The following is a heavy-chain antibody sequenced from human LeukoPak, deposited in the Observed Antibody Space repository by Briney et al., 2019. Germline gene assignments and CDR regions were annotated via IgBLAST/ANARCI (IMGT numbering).Heavy chain of an antibody. D-gene: IGHD6-6*01. CDR2: IWYDGSNQ. Sequence: GGSLRLSCAASGFTFSSYGMHWVRQAPGKGLEWVAIIWYDGSNQYYADSVKGRYTISRDNSKNTVYLQMNSLRAEDTAVYYCARAKSTIAARGYFDDWGQGTLVTVSS. CDR1: GFTFSSYG. J-gene: IGHJ4*02. CDR3: ARAKSTIAARGYFDD. V-gene: IGHV3-33*01.